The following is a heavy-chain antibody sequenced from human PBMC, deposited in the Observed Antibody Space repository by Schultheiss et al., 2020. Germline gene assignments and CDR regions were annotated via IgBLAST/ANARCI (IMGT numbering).Heavy chain of an antibody. CDR1: GFTFNGYS. CDR2: ISSSSSTI. CDR3: ARWDLGGAPG. J-gene: IGHJ6*02. V-gene: IGHV3-48*01. D-gene: IGHD2-21*01. Sequence: GGSLRLSCAASGFTFNGYSMHWVRQAPGKGLEWVSSISSSSSTIYYADSVKGRFTISRDNAKNSLYLQMNSLRAEDTAVYYCARWDLGGAPGWGQGTRVTVYS.